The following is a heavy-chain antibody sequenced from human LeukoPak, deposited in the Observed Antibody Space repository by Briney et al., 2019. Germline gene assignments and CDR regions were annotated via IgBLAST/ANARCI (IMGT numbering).Heavy chain of an antibody. CDR3: ARTARVLDS. CDR2: ISPGGTDV. D-gene: IGHD5-18*01. V-gene: IGHV3-11*04. Sequence: SLRLSCEASGFIFTDFYMTWIRQAPGKGLECLSYISPGGTDVIYADSVKGRFTISRDNAKNSIFLQMNDLRAEDTAVYYCARTARVLDSWGQGTLVTVSS. J-gene: IGHJ4*02. CDR1: GFIFTDFY.